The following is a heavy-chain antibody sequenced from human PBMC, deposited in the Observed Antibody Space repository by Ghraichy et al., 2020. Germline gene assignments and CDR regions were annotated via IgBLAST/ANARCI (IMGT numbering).Heavy chain of an antibody. CDR1: GFTFSSYW. D-gene: IGHD1-26*01. V-gene: IGHV3-7*03. J-gene: IGHJ4*02. CDR3: ARDYIGSLDY. CDR2: INQDGSGK. Sequence: GGSLRLSCAASGFTFSSYWMAWVRQTPGKGLEWVANINQDGSGKNYVDSLQGRFTISRDNAQNSLYLQMNSLRAEDTAIYYCARDYIGSLDYWGQGTLVTVSP.